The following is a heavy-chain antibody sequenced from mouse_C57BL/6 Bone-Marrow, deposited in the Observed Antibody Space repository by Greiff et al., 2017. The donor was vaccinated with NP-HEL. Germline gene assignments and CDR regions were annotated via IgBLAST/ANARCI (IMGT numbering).Heavy chain of an antibody. Sequence: DVKLQESGPGLVKPSQSLSLTCSVTGYSITSGYYWNWIRQFPGNKLEWMGYISYDGSNNYNPSLKNRISITRDTSKNQFFLKLNSVTTEDTATYYCASYGLAWFAYWGQGTLVTVSA. CDR1: GYSITSGYY. CDR3: ASYGLAWFAY. V-gene: IGHV3-6*01. D-gene: IGHD2-2*01. J-gene: IGHJ3*01. CDR2: ISYDGSN.